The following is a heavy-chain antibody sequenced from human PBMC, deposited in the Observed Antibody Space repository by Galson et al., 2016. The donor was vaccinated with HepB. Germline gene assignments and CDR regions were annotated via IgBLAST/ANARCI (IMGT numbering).Heavy chain of an antibody. J-gene: IGHJ6*02. D-gene: IGHD1-26*01. CDR2: INPSGDET. CDR3: ARDTPSSDTLDGTDV. CDR1: GYTFTNYY. V-gene: IGHV1-46*01. Sequence: SVKVSCKAPGYTFTNYYMHWVRQAPGQGLEWMGVINPSGDETRYAQKFQGRVTMTRDTSTITVYMDLSGLRSEDTAVYCCARDTPSSDTLDGTDVWGQGTTVTVSS.